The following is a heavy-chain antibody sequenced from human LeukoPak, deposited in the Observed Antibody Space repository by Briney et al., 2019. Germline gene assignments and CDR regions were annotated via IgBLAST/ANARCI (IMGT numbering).Heavy chain of an antibody. Sequence: GASVKVSCKASVYIFSAYYIHWVRHAPELGLEWMGWINPNTGGANYVHKFQGRVTMTWDTSTSTAYMELTRMTSDDPAIYCCARVRNGGTTGAGDSWGEGGLVTVS. D-gene: IGHD4-17*01. CDR1: VYIFSAYY. CDR3: ARVRNGGTTGAGDS. J-gene: IGHJ4*02. CDR2: INPNTGGA. V-gene: IGHV1-2*02.